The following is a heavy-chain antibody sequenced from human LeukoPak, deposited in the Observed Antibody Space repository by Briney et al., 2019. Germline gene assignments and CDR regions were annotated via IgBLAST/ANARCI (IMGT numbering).Heavy chain of an antibody. J-gene: IGHJ6*03. Sequence: GGSLRLSCAASGFTFRDYYMACIRQAPGKGLEWVSHISSPGTSILYADSVRGRFTASRDNAKNSLHLQMSSLRAEDTAVYYCVTGKPGPYYYYMDVWGKGTTVTVSS. D-gene: IGHD4-23*01. CDR3: VTGKPGPYYYYMDV. CDR1: GFTFRDYY. CDR2: ISSPGTSI. V-gene: IGHV3-11*04.